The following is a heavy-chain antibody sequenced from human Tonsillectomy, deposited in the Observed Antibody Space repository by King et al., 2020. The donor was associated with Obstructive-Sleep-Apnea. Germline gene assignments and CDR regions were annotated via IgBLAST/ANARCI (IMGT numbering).Heavy chain of an antibody. CDR3: ARFPRRSAGFGPDD. CDR1: GGSFSGYY. CDR2: INHSGST. J-gene: IGHJ4*02. V-gene: IGHV4-34*01. D-gene: IGHD3-10*01. Sequence: VQLQQWGAGLLKPSETLSLTCAVYGGSFSGYYWSWIRQPPGRGLEWIGEINHSGSTNYNPSLKSRVTISVDTSKNQFSLKLSSVTAADTAVYYCARFPRRSAGFGPDDWGQGTLVTVSS.